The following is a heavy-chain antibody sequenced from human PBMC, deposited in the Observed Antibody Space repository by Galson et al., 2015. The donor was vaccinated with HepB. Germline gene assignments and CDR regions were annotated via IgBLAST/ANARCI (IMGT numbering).Heavy chain of an antibody. D-gene: IGHD2/OR15-2a*01. Sequence: CAISGDSVSSNSAAWNWIRQSPSRGLEWLGRTYYRSKWYSDYAVSMKSRITFNPDTSKNQITLQLKSVTPDDTAVYYCARGEIALNSYDSWGQGTLVTVSS. CDR1: GDSVSSNSAA. J-gene: IGHJ5*01. V-gene: IGHV6-1*01. CDR3: ARGEIALNSYDS. CDR2: TYYRSKWYS.